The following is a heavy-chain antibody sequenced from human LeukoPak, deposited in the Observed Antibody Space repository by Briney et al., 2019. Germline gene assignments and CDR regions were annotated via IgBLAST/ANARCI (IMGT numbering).Heavy chain of an antibody. V-gene: IGHV3-23*01. Sequence: GSLRLSCAASGFTFSSYGMSWVRQAPGKGLEWVSAISGSGGSTYYADSVKGRFTISRDNSKNTLYLQMNSLRAEDTAVYYCAKAGERITMVRGQGAFDIWGQGTMATVSS. J-gene: IGHJ3*02. CDR3: AKAGERITMVRGQGAFDI. D-gene: IGHD3-10*01. CDR2: ISGSGGST. CDR1: GFTFSSYG.